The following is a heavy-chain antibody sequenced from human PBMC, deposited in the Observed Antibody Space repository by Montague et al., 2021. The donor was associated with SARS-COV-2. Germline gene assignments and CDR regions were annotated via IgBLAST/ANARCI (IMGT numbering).Heavy chain of an antibody. CDR2: VSGSGADT. D-gene: IGHD2/OR15-2a*01. V-gene: IGHV3-23*01. Sequence: SLRLSCAASGFTFSSCAMSWVRQPPGKGLEWVSGVSGSGADTYYADSVKGRFTISRDNSKNTVFLQMSSLRAEDTAVFYCAKLSNSGPTFFDSWGQGTPVTVSS. J-gene: IGHJ5*01. CDR1: GFTFSSCA. CDR3: AKLSNSGPTFFDS.